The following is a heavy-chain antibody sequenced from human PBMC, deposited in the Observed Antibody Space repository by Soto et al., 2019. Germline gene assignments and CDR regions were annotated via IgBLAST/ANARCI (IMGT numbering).Heavy chain of an antibody. D-gene: IGHD2-2*01. J-gene: IGHJ3*02. Sequence: TGGSLRLSCAASGFTFSSYSMNWVRQAPGKGLEWVSSISSSSSYIYYADSVKGRFTISRDNAKNSLYLQMNSLRAEDTAVYYCARDYGYCSSTSCYLSYAFDIWGQGTMVTVSS. V-gene: IGHV3-21*01. CDR2: ISSSSSYI. CDR1: GFTFSSYS. CDR3: ARDYGYCSSTSCYLSYAFDI.